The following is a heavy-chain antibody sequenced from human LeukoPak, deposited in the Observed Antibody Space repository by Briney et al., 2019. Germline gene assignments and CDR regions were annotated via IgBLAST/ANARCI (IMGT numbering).Heavy chain of an antibody. V-gene: IGHV4-34*01. D-gene: IGHD3-22*01. CDR1: GAALSEYY. Sequence: PSETLSLTCAVYGAALSEYYWSWIRQSPGKGLEWIGEVAHKGPTVYSPTLNRKYNPSFKSRVTMSVDPSKNQFSLKLTSVTVADTATYYCVRQGTNSGYYLLDYWGQGHLVIVSS. CDR2: VAHKGPTVYSPTLNR. CDR3: VRQGTNSGYYLLDY. J-gene: IGHJ4*02.